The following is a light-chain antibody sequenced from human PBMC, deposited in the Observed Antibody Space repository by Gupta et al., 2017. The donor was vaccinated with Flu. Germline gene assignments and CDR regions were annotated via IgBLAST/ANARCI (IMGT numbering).Light chain of an antibody. J-gene: IGKJ5*01. Sequence: PTSLSLSPGERATLSCRASQSVSNNLAWYQQKPGQAPRVLIYNAVMRATGVPARFSGSGSGTEFTLTINGLQSEDFAIYYCQHYNTWPITFGQGARLDIK. V-gene: IGKV3-15*01. CDR3: QHYNTWPIT. CDR2: NAV. CDR1: QSVSNN.